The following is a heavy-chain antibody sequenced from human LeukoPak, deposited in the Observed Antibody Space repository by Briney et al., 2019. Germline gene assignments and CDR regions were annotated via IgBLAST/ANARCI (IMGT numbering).Heavy chain of an antibody. D-gene: IGHD4-17*01. CDR1: GGSISSGGYY. Sequence: PSQTLSLTCTVSGGSISSGGYYWSWIRQHPGKGLEWIGYIYYSGSTYYSPSLKSRVTISVDTSKNQFSLKLSSVTAADTAVYYCARSYGDYYYYGMDVWGQGTTVTVSS. J-gene: IGHJ6*02. V-gene: IGHV4-31*03. CDR3: ARSYGDYYYYGMDV. CDR2: IYYSGST.